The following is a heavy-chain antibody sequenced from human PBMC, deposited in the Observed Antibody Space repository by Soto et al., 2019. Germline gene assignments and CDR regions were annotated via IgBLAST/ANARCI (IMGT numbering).Heavy chain of an antibody. CDR1: GFTFSSYW. Sequence: GGSLRLSCAASGFTFSSYWMHWVRQAPGKGLVWVSRINSDGSSTSYADSVKGRFTISRDNAKNTLYLQMNSLRAEDTGVYYCARDYSRWETRGDAFDIWGQGTMVTVSS. CDR3: ARDYSRWETRGDAFDI. V-gene: IGHV3-74*01. D-gene: IGHD1-26*01. CDR2: INSDGSST. J-gene: IGHJ3*02.